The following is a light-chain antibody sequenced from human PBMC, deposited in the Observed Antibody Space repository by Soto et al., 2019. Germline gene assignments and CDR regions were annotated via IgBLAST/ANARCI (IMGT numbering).Light chain of an antibody. J-gene: IGLJ1*01. CDR3: RSYAGSNKPYV. CDR2: EVS. CDR1: SSDVGGYNY. V-gene: IGLV2-8*01. Sequence: QSALTQPPSASGSPGQSVTISCTGTSSDVGGYNYVSWYQQHPGKAPKLMIYEVSKRPSGVPDRFSGSKSGNTASLTVSGLQAEDEADYYCRSYAGSNKPYVFGTGTKVTVL.